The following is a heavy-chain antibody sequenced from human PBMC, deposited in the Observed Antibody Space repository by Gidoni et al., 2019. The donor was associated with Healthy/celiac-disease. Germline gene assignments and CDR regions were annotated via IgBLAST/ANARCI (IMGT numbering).Heavy chain of an antibody. CDR2: ISWNSGSI. CDR1: GFTFDDYA. Sequence: VQLVESGGGLVQPGRSLRLSWAASGFTFDDYAMHWVRQAPGKGLEWVSGISWNSGSIGYADSVKGRFTISRDNAKNSLYLQMNSLRAEDTALYYCAKEGPAGSSWYLDYWGQGTLVTVSS. D-gene: IGHD6-13*01. V-gene: IGHV3-9*01. CDR3: AKEGPAGSSWYLDY. J-gene: IGHJ4*02.